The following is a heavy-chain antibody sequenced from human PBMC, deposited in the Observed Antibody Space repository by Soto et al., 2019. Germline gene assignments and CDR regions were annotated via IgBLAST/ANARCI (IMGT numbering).Heavy chain of an antibody. J-gene: IGHJ4*02. CDR2: ISAYNGNT. Sequence: ASVKVSCKASGYTFTSYGIGWARQAPGQGLEWMGWISAYNGNTNYAQKLQGRVTMTTDTSTSTAYMELRSLRSDDTAVYYCARDRDDFWSPSNFDYWGQGTLVTVSS. CDR3: ARDRDDFWSPSNFDY. CDR1: GYTFTSYG. D-gene: IGHD3-3*01. V-gene: IGHV1-18*01.